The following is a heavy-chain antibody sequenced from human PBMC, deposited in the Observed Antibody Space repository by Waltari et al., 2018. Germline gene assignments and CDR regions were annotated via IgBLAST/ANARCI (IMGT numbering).Heavy chain of an antibody. CDR3: ARGVGAEVYYFDY. V-gene: IGHV1-69*02. CDR2: ITPIHGIA. J-gene: IGHJ4*02. Sequence: QVQLVQSGAEVKKPGSSVKVSCKASGGTFSSYTISWVRQAPGQGREWMGRITPIHGIANYCTKYQVRVTITADNSTSPAYSERSSLKSEDTAVYYCARGVGAEVYYFDYWGQGTLVTVSS. CDR1: GGTFSSYT. D-gene: IGHD1-26*01.